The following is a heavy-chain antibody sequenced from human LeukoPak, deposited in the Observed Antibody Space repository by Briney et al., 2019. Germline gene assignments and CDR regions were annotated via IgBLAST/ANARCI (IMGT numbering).Heavy chain of an antibody. CDR2: ITGSSSTI. V-gene: IGHV3-48*01. CDR1: GFTFSTYN. J-gene: IGHJ6*03. CDR3: ARDSFTRDYYYYMDV. D-gene: IGHD2-2*01. Sequence: GGSLRLSCAASGFTFSTYNMNWVRQAPGKGLEWVSYITGSSSTIYYADSVKGRFTITRDNAKNSLYLQMNSLRAEDTAVYYCARDSFTRDYYYYMDVWGKGTTVTVSS.